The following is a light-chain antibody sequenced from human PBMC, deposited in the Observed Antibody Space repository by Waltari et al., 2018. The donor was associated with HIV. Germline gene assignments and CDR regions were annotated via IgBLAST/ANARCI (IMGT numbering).Light chain of an antibody. CDR1: SADIGNF. CDR3: SSLGDANSLL. CDR2: QVN. J-gene: IGLJ3*02. Sequence: HSALTQPASVSGSLGQSITISCTTASADIGNFVSWYQQVPGKAPHLIFYQVNRRPSATPYRFSASKSGDTASLTISVLLPEDEADDFCSSLGDANSLLFGGGTHLTVL. V-gene: IGLV2-14*01.